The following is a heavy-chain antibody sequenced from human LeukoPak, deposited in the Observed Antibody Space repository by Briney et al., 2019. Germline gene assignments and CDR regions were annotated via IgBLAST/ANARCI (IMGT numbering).Heavy chain of an antibody. CDR1: GGSISSSSYY. V-gene: IGHV4-39*07. J-gene: IGHJ5*02. D-gene: IGHD6-19*01. CDR3: ARAPSRGPNWFDP. Sequence: SETLSLTCTVSGGSISSSSYYWGWIRQPPGKGLEWIGSIYYSGSTYYNPSLKSRVTISVDTSKNQFSLKLSSVTAADTAVYYCARAPSRGPNWFDPWGQGTLVTVSS. CDR2: IYYSGST.